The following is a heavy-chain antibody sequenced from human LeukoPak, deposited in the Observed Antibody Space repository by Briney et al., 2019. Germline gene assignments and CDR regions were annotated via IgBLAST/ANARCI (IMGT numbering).Heavy chain of an antibody. Sequence: GGSLRLSCAASGFTFSSYAMSWVRQAPGRGLEWVLAISGSGGSTYYADSVKGRFTISRDNSKNTLYLQMNSLRAEDTAVYYCAKDRRYIVATIFDYWGQGTLVTVSS. V-gene: IGHV3-23*01. J-gene: IGHJ4*02. CDR1: GFTFSSYA. CDR2: ISGSGGST. CDR3: AKDRRYIVATIFDY. D-gene: IGHD5-12*01.